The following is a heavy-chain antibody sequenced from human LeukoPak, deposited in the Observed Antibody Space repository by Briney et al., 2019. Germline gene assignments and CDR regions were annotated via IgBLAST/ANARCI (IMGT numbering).Heavy chain of an antibody. CDR3: ARDGVVTAISYYYGMDV. V-gene: IGHV1-69*13. CDR1: GGTFSSYA. Sequence: SVKVSCKASGGTFSSYAISWVRQAPGQGLEWMGGIIPIFGTANYAQKFQGRVTITADESTSTAYMELRSLRSDDTAVYYCARDGVVTAISYYYGMDVWGQGTTVTVSS. J-gene: IGHJ6*02. D-gene: IGHD2-21*02. CDR2: IIPIFGTA.